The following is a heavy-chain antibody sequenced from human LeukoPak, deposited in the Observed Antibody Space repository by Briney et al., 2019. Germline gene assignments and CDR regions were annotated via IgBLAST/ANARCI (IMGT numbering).Heavy chain of an antibody. CDR2: INPNSGGT. V-gene: IGHV1-2*02. CDR1: GYTFTGYY. Sequence: ASVKVTCKTSGYTFTGYYMHWVRQAPGQGLEWMGWINPNSGGTNYAQKFQGRVTMTRDTSISTAYMELSRLRSDDTAVYYCARVRDGYNYGYWGQGTLVTVSS. D-gene: IGHD5-24*01. CDR3: ARVRDGYNYGY. J-gene: IGHJ4*02.